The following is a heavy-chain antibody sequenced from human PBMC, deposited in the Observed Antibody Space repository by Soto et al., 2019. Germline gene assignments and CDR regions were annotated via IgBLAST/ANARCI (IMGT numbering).Heavy chain of an antibody. V-gene: IGHV4-34*01. CDR1: GGSFSGYY. D-gene: IGHD6-13*01. CDR2: INHSGST. J-gene: IGHJ6*02. CDR3: ARVGIYYYYGMDV. Sequence: QVQLQQWGAGLLKPSETLCLTCAVYGGSFSGYYWSWIRQPPGKGLEWIGEINHSGSTNYNPSLKSRVTISVDTSKNQFSLKPSSVTAADTAVYYCARVGIYYYYGMDVWGQGTTVTVSS.